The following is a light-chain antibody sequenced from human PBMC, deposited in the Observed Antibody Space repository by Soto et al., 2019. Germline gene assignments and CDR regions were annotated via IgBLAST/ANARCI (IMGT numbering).Light chain of an antibody. J-gene: IGKJ4*01. CDR3: QQYGAYPLT. V-gene: IGKV3-20*01. CDR1: QSVRSTY. Sequence: EIVLTQSPGTLSLSPGERATLSGRASQSVRSTYLAWYQQKPGLAPRLLIFGVSNRATGIPVRFSGSGSGTDFTLTISRLEPEDFAVYYCQQYGAYPLTFGGGTRVEIK. CDR2: GVS.